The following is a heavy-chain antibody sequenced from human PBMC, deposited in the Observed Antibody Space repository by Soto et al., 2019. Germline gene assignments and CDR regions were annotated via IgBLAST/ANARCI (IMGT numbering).Heavy chain of an antibody. CDR3: SGAMRVDRSGGRYYYYYGMDV. V-gene: IGHV1-69*01. CDR1: GGTFSSYA. J-gene: IGHJ6*02. Sequence: QVQLVQSGAEVKKPGSSVKVSCKASGGTFSSYAISWVRQAPGQGLEWMGGIIPIFGTANHAQKIQGRVNITAEEPTRKDYMEVSSRRSEDTAVVYCSGAMRVDRSGGRYYYYYGMDVWGQGTTVTVSS. D-gene: IGHD2-15*01. CDR2: IIPIFGTA.